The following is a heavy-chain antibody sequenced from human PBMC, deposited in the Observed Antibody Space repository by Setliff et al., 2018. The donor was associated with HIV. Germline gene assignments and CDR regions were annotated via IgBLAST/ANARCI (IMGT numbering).Heavy chain of an antibody. V-gene: IGHV4-38-2*02. CDR2: IYHSGST. J-gene: IGHJ6*02. D-gene: IGHD2-21*02. CDR1: GYSISSGYY. Sequence: SDTLSLTCTVSGYSISSGYYWGWIRQPPGKGLEWIGSIYHSGSTYYNPSLKSRVTISVDTSKNQFSLKLSSVTAADTAVYYCARAMRGVVVTNMYYYYGMDVWGQGTTVTVSS. CDR3: ARAMRGVVVTNMYYYYGMDV.